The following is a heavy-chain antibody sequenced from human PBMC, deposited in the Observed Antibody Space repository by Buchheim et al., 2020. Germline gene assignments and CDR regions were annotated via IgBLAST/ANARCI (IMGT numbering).Heavy chain of an antibody. D-gene: IGHD1-7*01. V-gene: IGHV3-48*01. CDR1: GFTFSSYS. J-gene: IGHJ6*02. CDR3: ARDRRRGNYVVSWHYYGMDV. Sequence: EVQLVESGGGLVQPGGSLRLSCAASGFTFSSYSMNWVRQAPGKGLEWVSYISSSSSTIYYADSVKGRFTISRDNAKNSLYLQMNSLRAEDTAVYYCARDRRRGNYVVSWHYYGMDVWGQGTT. CDR2: ISSSSSTI.